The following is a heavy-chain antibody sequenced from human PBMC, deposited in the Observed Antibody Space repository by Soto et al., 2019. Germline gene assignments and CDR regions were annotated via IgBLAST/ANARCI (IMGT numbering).Heavy chain of an antibody. Sequence: GESLKISCKGSGYSFTSYWIGWVRQMPGKGLEWMGIIYPGDSDTRYSPSFQGQVTISADKSISTAYLQWSSLKASDTAMYYCARLLSYGDYVGERTAFDIWGQGTMVTVSS. CDR2: IYPGDSDT. J-gene: IGHJ3*02. D-gene: IGHD4-17*01. CDR3: ARLLSYGDYVGERTAFDI. V-gene: IGHV5-51*01. CDR1: GYSFTSYW.